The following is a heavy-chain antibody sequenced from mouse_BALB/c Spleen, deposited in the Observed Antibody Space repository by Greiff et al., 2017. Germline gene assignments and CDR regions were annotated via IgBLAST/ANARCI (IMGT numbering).Heavy chain of an antibody. V-gene: IGHV1-9*01. CDR3: ARRDDYPWFAY. Sequence: VQLQQSGAELMKPGASVKISCKATGYTFSSYWIEWVKQRPGHGLEWIGEILPGSGSTNYNEKFKGKATFTADTSSNTAYMQLSSLTSEDSAVYYCARRDDYPWFAYWGQGTLVTVSA. D-gene: IGHD2-4*01. CDR1: GYTFSSYW. J-gene: IGHJ3*01. CDR2: ILPGSGST.